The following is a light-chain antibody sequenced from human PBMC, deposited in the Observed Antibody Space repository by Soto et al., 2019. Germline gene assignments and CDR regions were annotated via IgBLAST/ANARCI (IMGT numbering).Light chain of an antibody. CDR3: QQYGSSRT. Sequence: EIVLTQSPGTLSLSPGERATLSCRASQSVSSSYLAWYQQKPGQAPRLLIYGASRRATGIPDRFSGSGSGTVFTITISMLEPEDVAVYYCQQYGSSRTFGQGTKVEIK. J-gene: IGKJ1*01. CDR2: GAS. V-gene: IGKV3-20*01. CDR1: QSVSSSY.